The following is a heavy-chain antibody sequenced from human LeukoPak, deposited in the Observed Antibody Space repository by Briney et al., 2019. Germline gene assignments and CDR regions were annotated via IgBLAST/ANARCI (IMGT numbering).Heavy chain of an antibody. CDR2: IYTSGST. V-gene: IGHV4-61*02. CDR3: AREPIQLDNNWFDP. D-gene: IGHD5-18*01. Sequence: SETLSLTCTVSGGSISSGSYYWSWIRQPAGKGLEWIGRIYTSGSTNYNPSLKSRVTISVDTSKNQFSLKLSSVTAADTAGYYCAREPIQLDNNWFDPWGQGTLVTVSS. CDR1: GGSISSGSYY. J-gene: IGHJ5*02.